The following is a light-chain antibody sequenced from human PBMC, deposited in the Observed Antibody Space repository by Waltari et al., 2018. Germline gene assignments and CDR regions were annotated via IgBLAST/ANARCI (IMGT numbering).Light chain of an antibody. Sequence: DIQMTQSPSTLSASVGDRATIPCRSSQSISSWLAWYQQQPAKVPKLLIYKASSLESGVPSRFSGSGSGTEFTLTISSLQPDDFATYYCQQYNSYSWTFGQGTKGEIK. CDR2: KAS. CDR1: QSISSW. J-gene: IGKJ1*01. CDR3: QQYNSYSWT. V-gene: IGKV1-5*03.